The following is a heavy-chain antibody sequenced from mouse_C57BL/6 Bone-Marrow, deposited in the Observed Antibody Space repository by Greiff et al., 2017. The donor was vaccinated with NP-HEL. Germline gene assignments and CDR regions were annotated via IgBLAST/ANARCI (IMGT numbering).Heavy chain of an antibody. J-gene: IGHJ4*01. CDR3: AEGGLRRYAMDY. D-gene: IGHD2-4*01. V-gene: IGHV1-82*01. CDR2: IYPGDGDT. CDR1: GYAFSSSW. Sequence: QVQLKESGPELVKPGASVKISCKASGYAFSSSWMNWVKQRPGKGLEWIGRIYPGDGDTNYNGKFKGKATLTADKSSSTAYMQLSSLTSEDSAVYFCAEGGLRRYAMDYWGQGTSVTVSS.